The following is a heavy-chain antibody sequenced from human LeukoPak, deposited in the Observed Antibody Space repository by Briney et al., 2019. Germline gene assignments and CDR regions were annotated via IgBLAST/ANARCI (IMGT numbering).Heavy chain of an antibody. J-gene: IGHJ4*02. Sequence: SETLSLTCSVSGGSISSSNYYWGWIRQPPGKGLEWIGSIYYSGSTYYNPSLKSRVTMSADTSKDQFSLKLTSVTAADTAVYHCVRLGTTTRWGQGTLVTVSS. CDR1: GGSISSSNYY. D-gene: IGHD1-26*01. CDR3: VRLGTTTR. V-gene: IGHV4-39*07. CDR2: IYYSGST.